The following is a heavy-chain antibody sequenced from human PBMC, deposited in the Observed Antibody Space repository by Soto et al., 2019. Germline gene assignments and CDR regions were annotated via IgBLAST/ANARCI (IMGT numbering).Heavy chain of an antibody. CDR1: GGTFSSYA. J-gene: IGHJ5*02. CDR3: ARVIMVLGVRHWFDP. V-gene: IGHV1-69*01. Sequence: QVRLVQSGAEVKKPGSSVKVSCKASGGTFSSYAISWVRQAPGQRLEWMGGIIPIFGTANYAQKFQGRVTITADESTSTAYMELSSLRSEDTAVYYCARVIMVLGVRHWFDPWGQGTLVTVSS. CDR2: IIPIFGTA. D-gene: IGHD3-10*01.